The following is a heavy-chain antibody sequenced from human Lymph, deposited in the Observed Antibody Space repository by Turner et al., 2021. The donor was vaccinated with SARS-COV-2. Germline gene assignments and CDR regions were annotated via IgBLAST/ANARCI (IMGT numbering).Heavy chain of an antibody. Sequence: VRLCEAGGGWVQPGGSLSLSCAASGLPFSSHTMSWVRQARGQGVEGVAVMCGSGAWNDCANYVKGRFTNSRDNSNNKLYLKTHSLRVEDMGVEYCAKDGYDRVFCCGGSCYSGWFDPWGQGTLVTVSS. CDR2: MCGSGAWN. CDR1: GLPFSSHT. V-gene: IGHV3-23*01. CDR3: AKDGYDRVFCCGGSCYSGWFDP. D-gene: IGHD2-15*01. J-gene: IGHJ5*02.